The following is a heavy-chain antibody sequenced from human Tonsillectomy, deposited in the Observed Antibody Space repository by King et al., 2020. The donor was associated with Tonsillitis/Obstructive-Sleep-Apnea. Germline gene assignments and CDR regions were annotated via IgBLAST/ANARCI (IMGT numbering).Heavy chain of an antibody. Sequence: DVQLVESGGGLVQPGGSLRLSCAASAFTFSTYSMNWVRQAPGKGLEWVSYISSCSSTIYYADSVKGRFTISRDNAKNSLYLQMNSLRDEDTAVYYCASLKYFQHWGQGTLVTVSS. D-gene: IGHD3-9*01. V-gene: IGHV3-48*02. CDR3: ASLKYFQH. CDR1: AFTFSTYS. CDR2: ISSCSSTI. J-gene: IGHJ1*01.